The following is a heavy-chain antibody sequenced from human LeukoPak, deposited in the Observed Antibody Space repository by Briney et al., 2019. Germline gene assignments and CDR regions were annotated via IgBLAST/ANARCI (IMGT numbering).Heavy chain of an antibody. J-gene: IGHJ3*02. CDR1: GGSFSGYY. D-gene: IGHD2-2*01. CDR2: INHSGST. CDR3: ARGPGTLGYCSSTSCYSRAFDI. Sequence: SETLSLXCAVYGGSFSGYYWSWIRQPPGKGLEWIGEINHSGSTNYNPSLKSRVTISVDTSKNQFSLKLSSVTAADTAVYYCARGPGTLGYCSSTSCYSRAFDIWGQGTMVTVSS. V-gene: IGHV4-34*01.